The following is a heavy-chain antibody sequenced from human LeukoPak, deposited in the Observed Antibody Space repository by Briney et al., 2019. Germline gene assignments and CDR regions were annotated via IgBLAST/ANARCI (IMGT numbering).Heavy chain of an antibody. CDR3: AGRMIYSSLDNWLDP. Sequence: PSETLSLTCTVSGGSISSYYWSWIRQPPGKGLEWIGYIYTSGSTNYNPSLKSRVTISVDTSKNQFSLKLSSVTAADTAVYYCAGRMIYSSLDNWLDPWGQGTLVTVSS. D-gene: IGHD6-6*01. CDR2: IYTSGST. V-gene: IGHV4-4*09. CDR1: GGSISSYY. J-gene: IGHJ5*02.